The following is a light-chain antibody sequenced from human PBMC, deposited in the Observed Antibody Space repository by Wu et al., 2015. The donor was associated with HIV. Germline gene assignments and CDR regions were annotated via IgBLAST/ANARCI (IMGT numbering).Light chain of an antibody. V-gene: IGKV3D-20*02. Sequence: EIVLTQSPDTLSLSPGERATLSCRASRSVSSSYLAWYQQKPGQAPGLLIYGASRRATGIPARFSGSGSGTDFTLTISSLEPEDFAVYYCQQRSSWPPTFGQGTKVEIK. J-gene: IGKJ1*01. CDR1: RSVSSSY. CDR3: QQRSSWPPT. CDR2: GAS.